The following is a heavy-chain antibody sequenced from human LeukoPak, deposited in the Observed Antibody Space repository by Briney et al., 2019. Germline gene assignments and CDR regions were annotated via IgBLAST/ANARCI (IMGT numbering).Heavy chain of an antibody. CDR2: IYYSGST. Sequence: KPSETLSLTCTVSGGSISSYNWNWIRQPPGKGLEWIGYIYYSGSTNYNPSLKSRVTISVDTSRNQFSLRLSSVTAADTAVYYCARGYSSGFDFDYWGQGTLVTVYS. J-gene: IGHJ4*02. D-gene: IGHD6-19*01. V-gene: IGHV4-59*01. CDR1: GGSISSYN. CDR3: ARGYSSGFDFDY.